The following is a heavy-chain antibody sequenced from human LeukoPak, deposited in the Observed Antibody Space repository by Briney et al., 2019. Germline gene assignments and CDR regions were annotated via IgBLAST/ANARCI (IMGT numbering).Heavy chain of an antibody. CDR1: AFTFSNAW. D-gene: IGHD3-16*02. Sequence: GGSLRPSCAPSAFTFSNAWMSWVRQAPGKGLEWVGRIKSKTDGGTTDYAAPVKGRFTISRDDSKNTLYLQMNSLKTEDTAVYYCTTDKYDYVWGSYRPVGDYWGQGTLVTVSS. CDR2: IKSKTDGGTT. V-gene: IGHV3-15*01. J-gene: IGHJ4*02. CDR3: TTDKYDYVWGSYRPVGDY.